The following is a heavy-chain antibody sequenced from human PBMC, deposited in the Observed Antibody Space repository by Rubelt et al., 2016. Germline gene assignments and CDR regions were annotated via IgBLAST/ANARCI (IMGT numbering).Heavy chain of an antibody. D-gene: IGHD4-17*01. CDR3: ARVYADYYFDH. V-gene: IGHV3-7*01. Sequence: WVANIRQDGNEIYYVDSVKGRFTISRDNAKESLYLQMNGLRAADTAVYYCARVYADYYFDHWGQGTLVTVSS. J-gene: IGHJ4*02. CDR2: IRQDGNEI.